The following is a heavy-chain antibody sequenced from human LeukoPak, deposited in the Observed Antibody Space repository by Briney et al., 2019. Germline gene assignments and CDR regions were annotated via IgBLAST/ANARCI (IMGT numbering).Heavy chain of an antibody. J-gene: IGHJ4*02. V-gene: IGHV3-21*01. Sequence: GGSLRLSCAASGFTFSSNSMNWVRQAPGKGLEWVSLISSDTSHIYYADLVKGRFTISRDNAKNSLSLQMDSLRAEDTAVYYCARGGICRSGGSCYSSIDYWGQGTLVTVSS. CDR2: ISSDTSHI. D-gene: IGHD2-15*01. CDR1: GFTFSSNS. CDR3: ARGGICRSGGSCYSSIDY.